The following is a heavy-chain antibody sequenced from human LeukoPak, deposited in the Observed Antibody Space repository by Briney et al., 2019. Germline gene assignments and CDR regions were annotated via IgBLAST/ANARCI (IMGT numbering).Heavy chain of an antibody. Sequence: SETLSLTCTVSGGSISSYYWSWIRQPPGKGLEWIGYIYYSGSTNYNPSLKSRVTISVDTSKNQFSLKLSSVTAADTAVYYCARVAHDSSGWYDYWGQGTLVTVSS. CDR3: ARVAHDSSGWYDY. CDR2: IYYSGST. J-gene: IGHJ4*02. CDR1: GGSISSYY. V-gene: IGHV4-59*01. D-gene: IGHD6-19*01.